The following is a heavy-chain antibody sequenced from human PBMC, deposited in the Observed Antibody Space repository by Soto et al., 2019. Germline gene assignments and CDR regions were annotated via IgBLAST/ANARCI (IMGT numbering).Heavy chain of an antibody. D-gene: IGHD2-2*01. V-gene: IGHV3-21*01. CDR2: ISSSSSYI. CDR1: GFTFSSYS. CDR3: ARDYCISTSCYVESPAYYYGMDV. J-gene: IGHJ6*02. Sequence: PGGSLRLSCAASGFTFSSYSMNWVRQAPGKGLEWVSSISSSSSYIYYADSVKGRFTISRDNAKNSLYLQMNSLRAEDTAVYYCARDYCISTSCYVESPAYYYGMDVWGQGTTVTVSS.